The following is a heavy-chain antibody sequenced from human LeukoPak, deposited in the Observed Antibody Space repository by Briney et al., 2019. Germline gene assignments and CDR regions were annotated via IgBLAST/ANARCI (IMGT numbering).Heavy chain of an antibody. D-gene: IGHD6-19*01. J-gene: IGHJ6*03. V-gene: IGHV1-69*06. CDR3: ASSSGWFDYYYYYYMDV. CDR2: IIPIFGTA. CDR1: GGTFISYA. Sequence: ASVKVSCKASGGTFISYAISWVRQAPGQGLEWMGGIIPIFGTANYAQKFQGRVTITADKSTSTAYMELSSLRSEDTAVYYCASSSGWFDYYYYYYMDVWGKGTTVTVSS.